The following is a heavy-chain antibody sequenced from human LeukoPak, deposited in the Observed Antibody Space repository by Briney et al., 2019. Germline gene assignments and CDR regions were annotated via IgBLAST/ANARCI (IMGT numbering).Heavy chain of an antibody. CDR1: GGSISSYY. CDR3: ARYPVAGYGMDV. CDR2: IYYSGST. J-gene: IGHJ6*02. D-gene: IGHD6-19*01. V-gene: IGHV4-59*08. Sequence: SETLSLTCTVSGGSISSYYWSWIRQPPGKGLEWIGYIYYSGSTNYNPSLKSRVTISVDTSKNQFSLKLSSVTAADTAVYYCARYPVAGYGMDVWGQGTTVTVSS.